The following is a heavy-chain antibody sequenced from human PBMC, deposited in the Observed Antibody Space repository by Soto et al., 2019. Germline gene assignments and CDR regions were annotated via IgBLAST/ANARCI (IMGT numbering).Heavy chain of an antibody. J-gene: IGHJ2*01. D-gene: IGHD1-26*01. CDR3: ARGGSLYWYFDR. V-gene: IGHV1-3*01. CDR2: INAGNGNT. Sequence: QVQLVQSGAEVKKPGASVKVSCKASGYTFTSYAMHWVRQAPGQRLEWMGWINAGNGNTKYSQNFQGRVTITRDTSASTAYMELSSLISEDTAVYYCARGGSLYWYFDRWGRGTLVTVSS. CDR1: GYTFTSYA.